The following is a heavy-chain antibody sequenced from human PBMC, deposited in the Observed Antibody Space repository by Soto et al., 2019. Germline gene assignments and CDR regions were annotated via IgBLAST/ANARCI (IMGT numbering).Heavy chain of an antibody. CDR3: ARSQGSSTSLEIYYYYYYGMDV. D-gene: IGHD2-2*01. CDR1: GGTFSSYA. CDR2: IIPISGTA. J-gene: IGHJ6*02. V-gene: IGHV1-69*01. Sequence: QVQLVQSGAEVKKPGSSVKVSCKASGGTFSSYAISWVRQAPGQGLEWMGGIIPISGTANYAQKFQGRVTITADEYTSTDYMELSSLRSEDTAVYYCARSQGSSTSLEIYYYYYYGMDVWGQGTKVTVSS.